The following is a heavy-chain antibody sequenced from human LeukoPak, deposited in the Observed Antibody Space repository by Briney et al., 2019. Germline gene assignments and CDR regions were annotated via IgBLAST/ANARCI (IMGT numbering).Heavy chain of an antibody. V-gene: IGHV3-21*01. J-gene: IGHJ3*02. CDR3: ARDHYSASSGYTPAGDAFDI. CDR2: IRSESIYI. D-gene: IGHD3-22*01. Sequence: PGGSLRLSCAASGFTFSSYSMNWVRQAPGKGLEWVSSIRSESIYIYYADSVKGRFTISRDNAKNSLYLQMNSLRAEDTALYYCARDHYSASSGYTPAGDAFDIWGQGTMVTVSS. CDR1: GFTFSSYS.